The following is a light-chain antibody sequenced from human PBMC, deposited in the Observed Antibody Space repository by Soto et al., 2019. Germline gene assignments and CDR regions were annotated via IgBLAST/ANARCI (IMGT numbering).Light chain of an antibody. CDR3: QQSYSNPPG. V-gene: IGKV1-39*01. CDR2: AAS. J-gene: IGKJ2*03. CDR1: QSISNY. Sequence: DIQMTQSPSSLSASVGDRVTITCRASQSISNYFNWYQQKPGKAPKLLIYAASCLQSGVPSRFSGSGSGTDFALTISSLQPEYFATYYCQQSYSNPPGFGQGTKLEIK.